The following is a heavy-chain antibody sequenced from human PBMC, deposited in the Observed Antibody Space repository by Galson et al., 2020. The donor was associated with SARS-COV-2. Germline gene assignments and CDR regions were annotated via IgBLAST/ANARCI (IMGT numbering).Heavy chain of an antibody. CDR2: MYHGGNT. CDR3: ARVVCAGDCYPFDR. D-gene: IGHD2-21*02. Sequence: ASEPLSLTCSVSGGSISSFFWSWVRQPPGKGLEWVGYMYHGGNTRYNPSLKSRGTISVDTSKNQFSLKLSSVTAADTAVYYCARVVCAGDCYPFDRWGQGILVTVSS. CDR1: GGSISSFF. J-gene: IGHJ5*02. V-gene: IGHV4-59*01.